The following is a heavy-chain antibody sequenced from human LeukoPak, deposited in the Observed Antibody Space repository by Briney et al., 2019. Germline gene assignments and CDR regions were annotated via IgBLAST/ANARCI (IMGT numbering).Heavy chain of an antibody. V-gene: IGHV3-30-3*01. CDR1: GFTFSSYA. J-gene: IGHJ6*02. CDR2: ISYDGSNK. D-gene: IGHD3-3*01. CDR3: ARDNNPWGRLRFLEWLPNGMDV. Sequence: PGGSLRLSCAASGFTFSSYAMHWVRQAPGKGLEWVAVISYDGSNKYYADSVKGRFTISRDNSKNTLYLQMNSLRAEDTAVYYCARDNNPWGRLRFLEWLPNGMDVWGQGTTVTVSS.